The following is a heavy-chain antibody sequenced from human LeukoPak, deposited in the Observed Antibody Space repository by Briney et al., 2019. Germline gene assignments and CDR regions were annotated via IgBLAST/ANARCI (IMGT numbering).Heavy chain of an antibody. CDR2: IYSGGST. V-gene: IGHV3-66*02. CDR1: GFTVSSNC. CDR3: ARDLSYGVDY. Sequence: GGSLRLSCAASGFTVSSNCMSWVRQAPGKGLEWVSVIYSGGSTYYADSVKGRFTISGDNSKNTLYLQMNSLRAEDTAVYYCARDLSYGVDYWGQGTLVTVSS. J-gene: IGHJ4*02. D-gene: IGHD5-18*01.